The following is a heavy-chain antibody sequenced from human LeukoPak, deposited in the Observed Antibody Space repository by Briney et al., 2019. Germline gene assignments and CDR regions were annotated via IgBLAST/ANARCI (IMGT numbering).Heavy chain of an antibody. CDR3: ARGQDYANDWFDP. CDR2: IKQDGSEK. D-gene: IGHD4-17*01. J-gene: IGHJ5*02. CDR1: GFTFKSYS. Sequence: GGSLRLSCAASGFTFKSYSMNWVRQAPGKGLEWVANIKQDGSEKYYVDSVKGRFTISRDNAKNSLYLQMNSLRAEDTAVYYCARGQDYANDWFDPWGQGTLVTVSS. V-gene: IGHV3-7*01.